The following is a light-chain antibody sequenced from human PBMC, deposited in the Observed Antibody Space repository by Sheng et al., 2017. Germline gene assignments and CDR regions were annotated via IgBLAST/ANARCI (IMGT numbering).Light chain of an antibody. Sequence: DIQMTQSPSALSASVGDTVTITCRASQSVSTWLAWYQQKPGKAPKLLIYKGSNLEHGVPARFSGSGGQTEFTLTIHSLQPDDSATYYCQQYHTYKFTFGPGTKLEIK. CDR3: QQYHTYKFT. CDR2: KGS. V-gene: IGKV1-5*03. CDR1: QSVSTW. J-gene: IGKJ3*01.